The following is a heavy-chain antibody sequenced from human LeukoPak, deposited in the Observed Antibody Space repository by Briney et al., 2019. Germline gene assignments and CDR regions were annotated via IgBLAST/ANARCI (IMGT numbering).Heavy chain of an antibody. Sequence: GGSLRLSCAASGFTFSSYWMSWVRQAPGKGLEWVANIKQDGSEKYYVDSVKGRFTISRDNAKNSLYLQMNSLRAEDTAVYYCASRRGSRSYNWFDPWGQGTLVTVSS. J-gene: IGHJ5*02. V-gene: IGHV3-7*01. CDR2: IKQDGSEK. CDR1: GFTFSSYW. CDR3: ASRRGSRSYNWFDP. D-gene: IGHD2-2*01.